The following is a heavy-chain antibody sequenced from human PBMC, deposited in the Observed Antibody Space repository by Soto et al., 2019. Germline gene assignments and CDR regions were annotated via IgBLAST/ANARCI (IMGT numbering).Heavy chain of an antibody. V-gene: IGHV4-30-4*08. J-gene: IGHJ5*02. CDR2: IYYSGST. CDR3: ARERPDGSRLDP. CDR1: ACTISSRDCH. D-gene: IGHD6-13*01. Sequence: ASLTMRPTWTVSACTISSRDCHCSCNQKPPGKGLEWIGYIYYSGSTYYNPSLKSRVTISVDTSKNQFSLKLSSVTAADTAVYYCARERPDGSRLDPWGQGTLVTVSS.